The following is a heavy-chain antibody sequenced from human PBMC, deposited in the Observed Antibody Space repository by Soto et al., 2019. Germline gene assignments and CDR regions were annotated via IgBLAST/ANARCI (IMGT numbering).Heavy chain of an antibody. CDR2: INHSGST. CDR1: GGSFSGYY. CDR3: ARGPFLIRQQLVPPYYYYYYGMDV. J-gene: IGHJ6*02. D-gene: IGHD6-13*01. V-gene: IGHV4-34*01. Sequence: SETLSLTCAVYGGSFSGYYWSWIRQPPGKGLEWIGEINHSGSTNYNPSLKSRVTISVDTSKNQFSLKLSSVTAADTAVYYCARGPFLIRQQLVPPYYYYYYGMDVWGQGTTVTVSS.